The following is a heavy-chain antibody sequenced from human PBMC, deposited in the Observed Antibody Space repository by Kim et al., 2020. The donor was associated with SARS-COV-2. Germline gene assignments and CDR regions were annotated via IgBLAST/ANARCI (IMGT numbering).Heavy chain of an antibody. CDR2: IVVPSGDT. D-gene: IGHD6-19*01. Sequence: SVKVSCKASGFTLTASGVQWVRQARGQSLEWIGWIVVPSGDTDYAPKFQERVTITRDMSANTVYMELTNLRSDDTAVYYCAASGGGWYDFDDWGQGTQV. CDR3: AASGGGWYDFDD. CDR1: GFTLTASG. V-gene: IGHV1-58*01. J-gene: IGHJ4*02.